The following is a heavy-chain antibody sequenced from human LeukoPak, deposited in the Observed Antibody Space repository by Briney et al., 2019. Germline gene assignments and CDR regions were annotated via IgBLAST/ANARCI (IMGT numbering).Heavy chain of an antibody. J-gene: IGHJ4*02. CDR2: ISAYNGNT. V-gene: IGHV1-18*01. CDR1: GNTFTSFG. CDR3: ARDNLGFDY. D-gene: IGHD7-27*01. Sequence: ASVKVSCKASGNTFTSFGIIWVRQAPGQGLEWMGWISAYNGNTNYAQKVQGRITMTTDRSTSTAYMELRSLRPDDTGVYYCARDNLGFDYWGQGTLVTVS.